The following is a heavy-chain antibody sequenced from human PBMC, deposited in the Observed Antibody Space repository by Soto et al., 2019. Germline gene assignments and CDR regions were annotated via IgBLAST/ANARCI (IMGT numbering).Heavy chain of an antibody. CDR2: INHSGSN. CDR1: GGSFSTYY. Sequence: KSSETLSLTCVVSGGSFSTYYYNWIRQSPGKGLEWIREINHSGSNNYSPSLKSRVTMSLDTSKNQFSLKLTSVTAADTAVYYCARGGSNDWQVAFDIWGQGTMVTVSS. J-gene: IGHJ3*02. CDR3: ARGGSNDWQVAFDI. D-gene: IGHD3-9*01. V-gene: IGHV4-34*01.